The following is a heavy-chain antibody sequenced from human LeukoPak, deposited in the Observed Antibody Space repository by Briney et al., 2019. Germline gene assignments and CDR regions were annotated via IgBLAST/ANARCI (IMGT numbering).Heavy chain of an antibody. V-gene: IGHV4-59*11. D-gene: IGHD2-8*01. Sequence: SETLSLTCDVSGDSMNSHYWSWIRQPPGKGLECVCYIHSSGRTNQNPSLKSRVTLSVDTSKNQFSLTLNSVTAADTAVYFCARAVLMETTLFIGDWGQGTLVTVSS. CDR2: IHSSGRT. CDR1: GDSMNSHY. CDR3: ARAVLMETTLFIGD. J-gene: IGHJ4*02.